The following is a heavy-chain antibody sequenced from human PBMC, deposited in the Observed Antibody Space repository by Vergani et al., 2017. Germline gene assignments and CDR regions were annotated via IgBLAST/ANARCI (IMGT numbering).Heavy chain of an antibody. CDR3: ARGPPKLERRYYYYYYGMDV. J-gene: IGHJ6*02. CDR1: GGSFSGYY. CDR2: INHSGST. Sequence: QVQLQQWGAGLLKPSETLSLTCAVYGGSFSGYYWSWIRQPPGKGLEWIGEINHSGSTNYNPSLKSRVTISVDTSKNQFSLKLSSVPAADTAVYYCARGPPKLERRYYYYYYGMDVWGQGTTVTVSS. D-gene: IGHD1-1*01. V-gene: IGHV4-34*01.